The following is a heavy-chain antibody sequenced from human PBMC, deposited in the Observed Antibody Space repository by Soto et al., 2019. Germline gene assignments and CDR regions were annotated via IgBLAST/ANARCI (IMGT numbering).Heavy chain of an antibody. V-gene: IGHV1-24*01. CDR1: GYSLNELC. D-gene: IGHD3-10*01. CDR3: ATDLGVALAPLSILYFQQ. J-gene: IGHJ1*01. CDR2: FDPEEGKM. Sequence: ALVKVSCKVSGYSLNELCMHWVRQPPGKGLEWIGGFDPEEGKMIYAQNFQGRVTMTEDTSTDTAYMELNSLTSEDTAIYYCATDLGVALAPLSILYFQQWGQGTVVTVSS.